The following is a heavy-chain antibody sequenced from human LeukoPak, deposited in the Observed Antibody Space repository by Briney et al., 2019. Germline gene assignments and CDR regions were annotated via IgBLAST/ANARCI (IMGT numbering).Heavy chain of an antibody. D-gene: IGHD3-22*01. Sequence: GASVKVSCKSSGYTFTSYGIIWVRQAPGQGLEWLGWISAYSGNTYHARKLQGRVTMTTDTSTSTAYMDLRSLRSDDTAVYYCARGMYYYDSSGYYYGYFDLWGRGTLVTVSS. V-gene: IGHV1-18*01. CDR3: ARGMYYYDSSGYYYGYFDL. CDR1: GYTFTSYG. CDR2: ISAYSGNT. J-gene: IGHJ2*01.